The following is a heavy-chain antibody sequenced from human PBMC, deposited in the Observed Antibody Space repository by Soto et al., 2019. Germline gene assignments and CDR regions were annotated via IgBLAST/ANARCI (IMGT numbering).Heavy chain of an antibody. CDR3: AATDFPNTGGGP. Sequence: QMQMVQSGPEVKKPGTSVRVSCKASGFNFLSFAVQWVRQTRGQRLEWIGSVVVGSGNTDYAPKFQERVTIARDMSTNTAYMELSSLTSEDTAVYYCAATDFPNTGGGPWGQGTLVTVSS. CDR2: VVVGSGNT. J-gene: IGHJ5*02. CDR1: GFNFLSFA. V-gene: IGHV1-58*01. D-gene: IGHD3-16*01.